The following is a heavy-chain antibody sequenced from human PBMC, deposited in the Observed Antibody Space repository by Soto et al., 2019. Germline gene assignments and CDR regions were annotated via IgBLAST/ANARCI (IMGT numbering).Heavy chain of an antibody. CDR1: GFTFSTYG. CDR3: ARGVLDE. CDR2: IWYDGGKT. Sequence: QVQLVESGGGMVQPGRSLRLSCATSGFTFSTYGMHWVRQAPGKGLEWVARIWYDGGKTFYADSVKDRFTISRDNSQNPLYLQMTSLGAEATAVYYCARGVLDEWGQGTAVTVSS. V-gene: IGHV3-33*01. J-gene: IGHJ6*02. D-gene: IGHD1-1*01.